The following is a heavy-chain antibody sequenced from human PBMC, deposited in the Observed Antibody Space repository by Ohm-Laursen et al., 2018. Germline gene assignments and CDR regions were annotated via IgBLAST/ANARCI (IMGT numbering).Heavy chain of an antibody. CDR1: GGSISSYN. J-gene: IGHJ6*02. V-gene: IGHV4-59*01. CDR2: IYYSGST. Sequence: GTLSLTCAAPGGSISSYNWSWIRPPPGKGLEWIGDIYYSGSTNYNPSLKSRVTISVDTSKNQFSLKLSSVTAADTAVYYCARDPADYGMDVWGQGTTVTVSS. CDR3: ARDPADYGMDV.